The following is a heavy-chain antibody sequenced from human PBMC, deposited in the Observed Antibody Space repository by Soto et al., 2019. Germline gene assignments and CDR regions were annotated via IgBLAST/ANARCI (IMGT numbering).Heavy chain of an antibody. D-gene: IGHD3-22*01. V-gene: IGHV3-23*01. J-gene: IGHJ4*02. CDR2: ISAGGGGT. CDR3: AKGYYFDTSGYFDY. CDR1: GFTFSSYA. Sequence: EVQLLESGGGLVQPGGSLRLSCAASGFTFSSYAMSWVRQAPGKGLEWVSCISAGGGGTYYADSVKGRFTISRDNSKNTLYLQMNSLRAEDTAVYYCAKGYYFDTSGYFDYWGQGTLVTVSS.